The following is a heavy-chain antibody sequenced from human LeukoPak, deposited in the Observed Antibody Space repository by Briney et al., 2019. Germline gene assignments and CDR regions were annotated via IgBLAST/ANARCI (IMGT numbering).Heavy chain of an antibody. V-gene: IGHV4-31*11. CDR3: ARDGPTINQLDY. CDR1: GGSFSGYY. CDR2: IYYSGST. Sequence: SETLSLTCAVYGGSFSGYYWSWIRQHPGKGLEWIGYIYYSGSTYYNPSLKSRVTISVDTSKNQFSLKLSSVTAADTAVYYCARDGPTINQLDYWGQGTLVTVSS. D-gene: IGHD2-2*01. J-gene: IGHJ4*01.